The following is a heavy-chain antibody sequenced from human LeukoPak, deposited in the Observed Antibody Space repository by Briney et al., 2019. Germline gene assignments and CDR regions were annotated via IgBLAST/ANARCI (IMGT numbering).Heavy chain of an antibody. CDR3: ARDVSSRHLYYYYYMDV. Sequence: GGSLRLSCAASGFTVSSNYMSWVRQAPGKGLEWVSVIYSGGSTYYADSVKGRFTISRDNSKSTLYIQMNSLRAEDTAVYYCARDVSSRHLYYYYYMDVWGKGTTVTISS. D-gene: IGHD6-13*01. J-gene: IGHJ6*03. V-gene: IGHV3-53*01. CDR2: IYSGGST. CDR1: GFTVSSNY.